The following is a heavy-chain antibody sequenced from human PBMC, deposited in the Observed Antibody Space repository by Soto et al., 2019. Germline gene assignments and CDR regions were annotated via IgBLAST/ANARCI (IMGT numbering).Heavy chain of an antibody. V-gene: IGHV1-69*15. D-gene: IGHD3-22*01. CDR3: ARGRPRDHYDAGGYPYYFDY. Sequence: QVQLVQSGAEVKKPGSSVKVSCKASGGTFSNYAITWVRQAPGQGLEWMGNIIPIFDTTNYAQKFQGRVTLSADESSSTAYMELSSLRSEDTAVYYCARGRPRDHYDAGGYPYYFDYWGQGTLVTVSS. CDR1: GGTFSNYA. CDR2: IIPIFDTT. J-gene: IGHJ4*02.